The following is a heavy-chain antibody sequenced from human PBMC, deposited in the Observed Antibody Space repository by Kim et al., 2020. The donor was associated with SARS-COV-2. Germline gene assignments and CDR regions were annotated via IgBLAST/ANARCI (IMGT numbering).Heavy chain of an antibody. CDR2: IYSGGST. V-gene: IGHV3-53*01. J-gene: IGHJ3*02. CDR1: GFTVSSNY. D-gene: IGHD6-13*01. Sequence: GGSLRLSCAASGFTVSSNYMSWVRQAPGKGLEWVSVIYSGGSTYYADSVKGRFTISRDNSKNTLYLQMNSLRAEDTAVYYCARTQKAAAGDAFDIWGQGTMVTVSS. CDR3: ARTQKAAAGDAFDI.